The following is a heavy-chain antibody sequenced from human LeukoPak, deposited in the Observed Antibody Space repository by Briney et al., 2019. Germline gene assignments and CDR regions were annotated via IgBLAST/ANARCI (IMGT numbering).Heavy chain of an antibody. CDR2: IYYSGST. CDR1: GGSISSYY. Sequence: SETLSLTCTVSGGSISSYYWIWIRQPPGKGLDWIGYIYYSGSTNYNPSLKSRVTISVDTSKNQFSLKLSSVTAADTAVYYCARGYSSGWYDLDYWGQGTLVTVSS. J-gene: IGHJ4*02. V-gene: IGHV4-59*01. D-gene: IGHD6-19*01. CDR3: ARGYSSGWYDLDY.